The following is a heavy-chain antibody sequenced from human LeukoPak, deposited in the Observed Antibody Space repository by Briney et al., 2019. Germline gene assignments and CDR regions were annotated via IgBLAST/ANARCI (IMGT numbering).Heavy chain of an antibody. Sequence: SETLSLTCAVYGGSFSGYYWSWIRQPPGKGLEWIGEINHSGSTNYNPSLKSRVTMSVDTSKNQFSLKLSSVTAADTAVYYCARDPHYDSSGYYRGYWGQGTLVTVSS. D-gene: IGHD3-22*01. CDR2: INHSGST. V-gene: IGHV4-34*01. CDR1: GGSFSGYY. J-gene: IGHJ4*02. CDR3: ARDPHYDSSGYYRGY.